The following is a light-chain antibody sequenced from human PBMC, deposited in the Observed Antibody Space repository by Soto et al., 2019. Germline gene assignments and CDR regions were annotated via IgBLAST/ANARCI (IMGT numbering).Light chain of an antibody. CDR3: QSYDSSLSDWV. CDR2: GNT. V-gene: IGLV1-40*01. J-gene: IGLJ3*02. CDR1: SSNIGAGYD. Sequence: QSVLTQPPSVSGAPGQRVTISCTGSSSNIGAGYDVHWYQQLPGTAPKLLISGNTKRPSGVPDRFSGSKSGTSASLAITGLQAEDEADYYCQSYDSSLSDWVFGGGTKLTVL.